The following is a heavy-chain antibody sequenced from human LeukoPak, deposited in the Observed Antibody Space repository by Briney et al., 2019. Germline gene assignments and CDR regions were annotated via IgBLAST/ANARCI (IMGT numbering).Heavy chain of an antibody. Sequence: ASVKVSCKASGGTFSSYAISWVRRAPGQGLEWMGGIIPIFGTANYAQKFQGRVTITADESTSTAYMELSSLRSEDTAVYYCARDGSTIFGVVIMSDDAFDIWGQGTMVTVSS. J-gene: IGHJ3*02. CDR3: ARDGSTIFGVVIMSDDAFDI. CDR2: IIPIFGTA. D-gene: IGHD3-3*01. V-gene: IGHV1-69*13. CDR1: GGTFSSYA.